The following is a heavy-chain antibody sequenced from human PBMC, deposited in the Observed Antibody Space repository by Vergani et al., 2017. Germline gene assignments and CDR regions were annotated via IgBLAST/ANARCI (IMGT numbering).Heavy chain of an antibody. V-gene: IGHV4-4*01. CDR3: ARGSCLGGSCYKPLLDY. CDR1: GDSISSNNC. D-gene: IGHD2-15*01. J-gene: IGHJ4*02. CDR2: ICHTEDT. Sequence: QVQLQESGPGLVKPPGTLSLTCAVSGDSISSNNCWTWVRQPPGKGLEWIGEICHTEDTKYSPSLKSRVTVSVDEARNLFSLNLTSVTAADTAVYFCARGSCLGGSCYKPLLDYWGQGILVTVSS.